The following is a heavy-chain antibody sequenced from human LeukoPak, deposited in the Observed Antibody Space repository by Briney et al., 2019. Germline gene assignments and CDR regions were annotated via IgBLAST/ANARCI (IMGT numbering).Heavy chain of an antibody. V-gene: IGHV4-59*01. D-gene: IGHD6-6*01. J-gene: IGHJ4*02. CDR3: ARVLNSASKVFDY. CDR1: GGSMSSYY. CDR2: IFYSGNT. Sequence: SETLSLTCTVSGGSMSSYYWSWIRQPPGKGLEWIGYIFYSGNTDCNSSLKSRVTISVDTSKNQFSLKVGSVTAADTAVYYCARVLNSASKVFDYWGQGTLVTVSS.